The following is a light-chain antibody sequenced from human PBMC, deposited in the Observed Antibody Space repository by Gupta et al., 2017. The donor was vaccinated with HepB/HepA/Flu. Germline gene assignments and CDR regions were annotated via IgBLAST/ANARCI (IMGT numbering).Light chain of an antibody. CDR1: SSDVGGYNY. Sequence: QSALTQPASVSGSPGQSITISCTGTSSDVGGYNYVSWYQQHPGKAPKLMIYDVSNRPSGVSNRFSGSTSGNTASLTIFGLQAEDEADYYCSSYTSSSTLFVFGGGTKLTVL. CDR2: DVS. J-gene: IGLJ2*01. V-gene: IGLV2-14*03. CDR3: SSYTSSSTLFV.